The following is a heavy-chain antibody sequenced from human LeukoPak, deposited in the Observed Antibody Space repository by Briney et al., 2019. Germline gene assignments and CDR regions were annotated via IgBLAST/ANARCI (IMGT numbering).Heavy chain of an antibody. Sequence: ASVKVSCKPSGYTFTSYDINWVRQAPGQGLEWMGWMNPNSGNTGYAQKFQGRVTMTRNTSISTAYMELSSLRSDDTAVYYCAREAEQWLDYYYYYMDVWGKGTTVTVSS. J-gene: IGHJ6*03. CDR2: MNPNSGNT. CDR3: AREAEQWLDYYYYYMDV. D-gene: IGHD6-19*01. CDR1: GYTFTSYD. V-gene: IGHV1-8*01.